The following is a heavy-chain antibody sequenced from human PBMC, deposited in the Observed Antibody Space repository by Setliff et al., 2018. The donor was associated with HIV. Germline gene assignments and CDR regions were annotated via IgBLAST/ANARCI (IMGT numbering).Heavy chain of an antibody. D-gene: IGHD2-2*01. CDR2: VYASGET. CDR1: GDSISSYS. J-gene: IGHJ5*01. Sequence: SETLSLTCTVSGDSISSYSWNWIRQPPGRGLEWIGYVYASGETNYHPSLKSRVTMSTDTSRNQFFLNLNYATAADTAVYFCARRVLQDSTITSSNWFDSWGQGTLVTVSS. CDR3: ARRVLQDSTITSSNWFDS. V-gene: IGHV4-4*09.